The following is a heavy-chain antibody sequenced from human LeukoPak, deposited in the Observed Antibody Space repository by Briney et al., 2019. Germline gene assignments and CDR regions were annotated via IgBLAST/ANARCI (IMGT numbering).Heavy chain of an antibody. Sequence: GGSLRLSCAASGFTFSSYSFNWVRQAPGKGLEWVSYISRTTSYADSVKGRFTISRDNAKNSLYLQMNSLRADDTAVYFCARGEGIVVTTNNAFDIWGQGTMVTVSS. D-gene: IGHD3-22*01. CDR3: ARGEGIVVTTNNAFDI. CDR2: ISRTT. V-gene: IGHV3-48*04. J-gene: IGHJ3*02. CDR1: GFTFSSYS.